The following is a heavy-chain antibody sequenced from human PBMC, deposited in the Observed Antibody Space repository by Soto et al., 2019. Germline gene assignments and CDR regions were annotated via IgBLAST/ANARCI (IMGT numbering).Heavy chain of an antibody. CDR1: GFTVSSNY. CDR2: IYSGGST. CDR3: ARGLSAVVVAATRRGIYYFDY. D-gene: IGHD2-15*01. V-gene: IGHV3-66*01. J-gene: IGHJ4*02. Sequence: EVQLVESGGGLVQPGGSLRLSCAASGFTVSSNYMSWVRQAPGKGLEWVSVIYSGGSTYYADSVKGRFTISRDNSKNTLYLQMNSLRAEDTAVYYCARGLSAVVVAATRRGIYYFDYWGQGTLVTVSS.